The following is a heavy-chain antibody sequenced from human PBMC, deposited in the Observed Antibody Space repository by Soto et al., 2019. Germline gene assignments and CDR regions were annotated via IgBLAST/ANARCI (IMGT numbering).Heavy chain of an antibody. V-gene: IGHV3-23*01. CDR2: ISGSGGST. Sequence: PGGSLRLSCAASGFTFSSYAMRWVRQAPGKGLEWVSAISGSGGSTYYADSVKGRFTLSRDNSKNTLYLQMNSLRAEDTAVYYCAKDLRATYYYDSSGYWGQGTLVTVSS. CDR1: GFTFSSYA. D-gene: IGHD3-22*01. J-gene: IGHJ4*02. CDR3: AKDLRATYYYDSSGY.